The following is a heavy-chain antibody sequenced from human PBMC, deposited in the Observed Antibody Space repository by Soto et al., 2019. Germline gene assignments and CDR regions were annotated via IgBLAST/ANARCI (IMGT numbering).Heavy chain of an antibody. J-gene: IGHJ5*02. CDR1: GYTFTNYG. CDR3: AREEYRQLDH. CDR2: ISTNSGHT. D-gene: IGHD3-16*02. V-gene: IGHV1-18*04. Sequence: GASVKVSCKASGYTFTNYGISWMRQAPGQGLEWMGWISTNSGHTDYAQNLRGRVTMTTDTSTTTAYMELRSLRSDDTAVYYCAREEYRQLDHWGQGTLVTVSS.